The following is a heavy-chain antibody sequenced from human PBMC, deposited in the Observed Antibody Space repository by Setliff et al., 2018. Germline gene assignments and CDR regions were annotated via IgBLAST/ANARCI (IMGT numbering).Heavy chain of an antibody. V-gene: IGHV1-18*01. Sequence: ASVKVSCKTSGYTFISYGISWVRQAPGQGLEWMGWINNYSGTTNYDPSLKSRVTMSVDTSKNQLSLKLSSVTAADTAVYYCARLSCSSNSCPFDYWVQGTLVTVSS. J-gene: IGHJ4*02. CDR2: INNYSGTT. CDR3: ARLSCSSNSCPFDY. D-gene: IGHD2-2*01. CDR1: GYTFISYG.